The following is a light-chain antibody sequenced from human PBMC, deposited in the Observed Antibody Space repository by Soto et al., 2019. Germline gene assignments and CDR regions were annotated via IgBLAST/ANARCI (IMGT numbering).Light chain of an antibody. CDR1: QSVSSSF. Sequence: EFVLTQSPGTLSLSPGERATLSCRPSQSVSSSFLAWYQQKPGQAPRILIYGASTRATGIPDRFSGSGSGTDFTLTISRLEPEDFAVYYCQQYGSSPPLTFGGGTKVEIK. V-gene: IGKV3-20*01. CDR3: QQYGSSPPLT. CDR2: GAS. J-gene: IGKJ4*01.